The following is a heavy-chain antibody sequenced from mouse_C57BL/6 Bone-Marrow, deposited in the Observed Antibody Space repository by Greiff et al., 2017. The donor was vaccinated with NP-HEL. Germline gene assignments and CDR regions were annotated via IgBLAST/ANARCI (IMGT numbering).Heavy chain of an antibody. V-gene: IGHV1-59*01. CDR1: GYTFTSYW. CDR3: AREGAYYGSRDDY. D-gene: IGHD1-1*01. J-gene: IGHJ2*01. CDR2: IDPSDSYT. Sequence: QVQLQQPGAELVRPGTSVKLSCKASGYTFTSYWMHWVKQRPGQGLEWIGVIDPSDSYTNYNQTFKGKATLTVDTSSSAAYMQLSSLTSEDSAGYDCAREGAYYGSRDDYWGQGTTLTVSS.